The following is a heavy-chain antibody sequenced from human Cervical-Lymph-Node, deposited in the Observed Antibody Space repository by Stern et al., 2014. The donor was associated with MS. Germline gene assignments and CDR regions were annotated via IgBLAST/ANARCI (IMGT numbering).Heavy chain of an antibody. CDR1: VVSISDSY. CDR3: ARQTSVTSSLNFYYGMDV. CDR2: IYSRGAT. D-gene: IGHD4-17*01. Sequence: QVQLQESGPGLVKPSETLSLTCTFSVVSISDSYLNWIRQPAGTGLEWIGRIYSRGATKYNPSLKSRVTMSVDTPKNQFSLNLTSLSAADAAVYYCARQTSVTSSLNFYYGMDVWGQGTTVTVSS. J-gene: IGHJ6*02. V-gene: IGHV4-4*07.